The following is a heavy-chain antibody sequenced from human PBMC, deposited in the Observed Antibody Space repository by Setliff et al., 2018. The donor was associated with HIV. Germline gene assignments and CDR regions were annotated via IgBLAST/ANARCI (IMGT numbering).Heavy chain of an antibody. CDR1: GFTFNGYA. J-gene: IGHJ3*02. CDR2: ISSSSSSI. V-gene: IGHV3-48*01. CDR3: AKDGDYRNGDYDAFDI. D-gene: IGHD4-4*01. Sequence: GGSLRLSCVGSGFTFNGYAMNWVRQAPGKGLEWVSYISSSSSSIYYGDSVKGRFTISRDNSKNTVDLHVNSLRTEDTAVYYCAKDGDYRNGDYDAFDIWGLGTMVTVSS.